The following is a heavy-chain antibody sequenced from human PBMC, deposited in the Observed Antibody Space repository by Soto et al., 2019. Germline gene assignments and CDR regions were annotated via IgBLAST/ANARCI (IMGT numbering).Heavy chain of an antibody. D-gene: IGHD3-10*01. CDR2: VYSSGSS. Sequence: QVQLLESGPGLVKPSETLSLTCTVSGGSISSYYWSWIRQPPGKGLEWIRNVYSSGSSNCNPPLTSRVTISVATSKTQFSLKLGSVTAAATAVYYCASRYGGGFDFWGQGTLVTVSS. J-gene: IGHJ4*02. CDR1: GGSISSYY. CDR3: ASRYGGGFDF. V-gene: IGHV4-59*08.